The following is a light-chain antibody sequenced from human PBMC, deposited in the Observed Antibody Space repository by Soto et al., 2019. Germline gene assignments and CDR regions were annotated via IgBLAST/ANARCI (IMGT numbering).Light chain of an antibody. CDR1: SSNVGTYDP. Sequence: QSALTQPASVSASPGQSITISCTGTSSNVGTYDPVSWYQHHPDKAPKLIIYEGTKRPSGISSRFSGSKSGNTASLTISGLQAEDDADYYCCSFAVGAALVFGGGTKLTVL. V-gene: IGLV2-23*01. CDR2: EGT. J-gene: IGLJ2*01. CDR3: CSFAVGAALV.